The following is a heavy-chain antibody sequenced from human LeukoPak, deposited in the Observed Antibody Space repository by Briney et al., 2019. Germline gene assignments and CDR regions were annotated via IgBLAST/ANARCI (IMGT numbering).Heavy chain of an antibody. J-gene: IGHJ4*02. Sequence: GGSLRLSCAASGFTFSSYWMHWVRQAPGKGLEWVSAISGSGGSTYYTDSVKGRFTISRDNSKNTLYLQMNSLRAEDTAVYYCANGPYSSSWYDYWGQGTLVTVSS. V-gene: IGHV3-23*01. CDR1: GFTFSSYW. CDR3: ANGPYSSSWYDY. CDR2: ISGSGGST. D-gene: IGHD6-13*01.